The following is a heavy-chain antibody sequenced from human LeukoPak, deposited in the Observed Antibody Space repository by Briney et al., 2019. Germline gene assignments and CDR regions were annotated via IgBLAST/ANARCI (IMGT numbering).Heavy chain of an antibody. Sequence: GGSLRLSCAASGFTFSSYGMHWVRQAPGKGLEWVAVIWYDGSNKYYADSVKGRFTISRDNSKNTLYLQMNSLRAEDTAVYYCAKEVSGSWFYYYYMDVWGKGTTVTVSS. J-gene: IGHJ6*03. CDR2: IWYDGSNK. V-gene: IGHV3-33*06. D-gene: IGHD6-13*01. CDR1: GFTFSSYG. CDR3: AKEVSGSWFYYYYMDV.